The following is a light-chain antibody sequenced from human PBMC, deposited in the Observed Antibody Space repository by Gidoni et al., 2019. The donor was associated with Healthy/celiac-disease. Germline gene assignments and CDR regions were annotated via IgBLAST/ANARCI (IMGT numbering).Light chain of an antibody. Sequence: DIQMTQSPSTLSASVGDRVTITCRASQSISSWLAWYQQKPGKAPKLLIYKASSLESGVPSRFSGSGSGTEFTLTISSLQPDDFATYYCQQYNSTPLTFGGETKVGIK. CDR1: QSISSW. CDR2: KAS. V-gene: IGKV1-5*03. J-gene: IGKJ4*01. CDR3: QQYNSTPLT.